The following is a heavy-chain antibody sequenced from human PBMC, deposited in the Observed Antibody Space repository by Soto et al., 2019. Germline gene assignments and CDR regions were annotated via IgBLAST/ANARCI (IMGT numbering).Heavy chain of an antibody. CDR1: GFTFSSYW. Sequence: GGSLRLSCAASGFTFSSYWMHWVRQAPWKGLVWVSRINSDGISTSYADSVKGRFTISRDNAKNTLYLQMNSLRAEDTAVYYCARDSSTVETGMDVWGQGTTVAVSS. D-gene: IGHD4-17*01. CDR2: INSDGIST. CDR3: ARDSSTVETGMDV. J-gene: IGHJ6*02. V-gene: IGHV3-74*01.